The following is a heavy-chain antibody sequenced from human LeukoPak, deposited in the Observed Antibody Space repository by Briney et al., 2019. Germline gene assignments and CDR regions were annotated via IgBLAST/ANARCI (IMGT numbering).Heavy chain of an antibody. CDR3: GRNLGSGSDH. V-gene: IGHV4-59*02. D-gene: IGHD3-10*01. Sequence: SETLSLTCSVSGASVSSDYWNWIRQFPGRGLEWIGYTHYRGDINYNPSLKSRLTMSVDGSSNQVSLKLSSVTAADAAVYYCGRNLGSGSDHWGQGTLVTVSS. CDR2: THYRGDI. CDR1: GASVSSDY. J-gene: IGHJ4*02.